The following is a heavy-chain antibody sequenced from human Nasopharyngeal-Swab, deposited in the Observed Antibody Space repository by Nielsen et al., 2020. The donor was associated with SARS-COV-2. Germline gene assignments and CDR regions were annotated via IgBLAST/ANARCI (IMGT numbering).Heavy chain of an antibody. V-gene: IGHV3-74*01. CDR2: IEGDGSST. CDR3: ARGGYFYHGAFDI. J-gene: IGHJ3*02. D-gene: IGHD5-12*01. Sequence: GESLKISCAATGFTFGAYWMHWVRHTSGKGLVWVSRIEGDGSSTYYADSVSGRFTISRDNARNTLYLQMNSLRVDDTAVYYCARGGYFYHGAFDIWGQGTMVTVSS. CDR1: GFTFGAYW.